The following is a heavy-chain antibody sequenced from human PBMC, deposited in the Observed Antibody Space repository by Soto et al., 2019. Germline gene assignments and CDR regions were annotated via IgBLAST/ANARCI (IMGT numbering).Heavy chain of an antibody. J-gene: IGHJ4*02. Sequence: GFLRLSFEPSGCPLSRYSLNWVRQAPGKGLEWVSSISSGGNDISYAESVEGRFFTSRENVNNVLYLDINNLGPEGTAVYYCARMAYWGQGTLVTVSS. CDR3: ARMAY. CDR1: GCPLSRYS. V-gene: IGHV3-21*06. CDR2: ISSGGNDI.